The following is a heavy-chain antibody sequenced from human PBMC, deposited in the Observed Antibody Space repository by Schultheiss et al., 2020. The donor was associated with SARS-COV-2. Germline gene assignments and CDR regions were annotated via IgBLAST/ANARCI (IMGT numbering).Heavy chain of an antibody. D-gene: IGHD2-2*01. Sequence: SQTLSLTCTVSGGSISSYYWSWIRQPPGKGLEWIGYFYHSGSTNYNPSLKSRVTISVDTSKNQFSLKLSSVTAADTAVYYCARIRVRCGSASCHHYYYYGMDAWGQGTTVTVSS. CDR1: GGSISSYY. CDR2: FYHSGST. J-gene: IGHJ6*02. CDR3: ARIRVRCGSASCHHYYYYGMDA. V-gene: IGHV4-59*12.